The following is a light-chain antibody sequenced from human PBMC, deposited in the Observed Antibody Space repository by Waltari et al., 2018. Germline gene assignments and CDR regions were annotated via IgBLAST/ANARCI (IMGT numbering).Light chain of an antibody. Sequence: SYELTQPPSVSVSPGPTASITCSGDNLGDKYACWYQQTPGQSPVLVIYQDSKRPSGIPERFSGSNSGNTATLTISGTQAMDEADYYCQAWDSSTVLFGGGTKLTVL. CDR3: QAWDSSTVL. J-gene: IGLJ2*01. V-gene: IGLV3-1*01. CDR2: QDS. CDR1: NLGDKY.